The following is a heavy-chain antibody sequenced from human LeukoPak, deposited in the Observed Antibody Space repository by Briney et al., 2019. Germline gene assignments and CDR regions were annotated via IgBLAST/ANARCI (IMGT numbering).Heavy chain of an antibody. J-gene: IGHJ4*02. D-gene: IGHD6-6*01. CDR2: IRSKAYGGTT. CDR3: TRGSGRYSSSPLSY. V-gene: IGHV3-49*04. CDR1: GFTFGDYA. Sequence: GGSLRLSCTASGFTFGDYAMSWVRQAPGKGLEWVGFIRSKAYGGTTEYAASVKGRFTISRDDSKSIAYLQMNSLKTEDTAVYYCTRGSGRYSSSPLSYWGQGTLVTVSS.